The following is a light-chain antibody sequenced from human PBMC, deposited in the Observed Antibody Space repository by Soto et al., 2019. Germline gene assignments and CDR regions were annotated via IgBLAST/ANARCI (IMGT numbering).Light chain of an antibody. CDR2: EVS. CDR1: SSDVGSYNL. V-gene: IGLV2-23*02. Sequence: QLVLTQPASVSGSPGQSITISCTGTSSDVGSYNLVSWYQQHPGKAPKLMIYEVSKRPSGVSNRFSGSKSGNTASLTISGLQAEDEADYYCCSYAGSSTDVVFGGGTKLTV. CDR3: CSYAGSSTDVV. J-gene: IGLJ2*01.